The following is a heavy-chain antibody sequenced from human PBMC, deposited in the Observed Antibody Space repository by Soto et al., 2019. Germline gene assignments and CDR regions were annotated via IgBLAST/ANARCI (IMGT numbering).Heavy chain of an antibody. CDR1: GFTFSSYS. V-gene: IGHV3-48*02. J-gene: IGHJ6*02. CDR3: ARDRGVVVPAAIPHYYYGMDV. CDR2: ISSSSSTI. D-gene: IGHD2-2*02. Sequence: GGSLRLSCAASGFTFSSYSMNWVRQAPGKGLEWVSYISSSSSTIYYADSVKGRFTISRDNAKNSLYLQMNSLRDEDTAVYYCARDRGVVVPAAIPHYYYGMDVWGQGTTVTVSS.